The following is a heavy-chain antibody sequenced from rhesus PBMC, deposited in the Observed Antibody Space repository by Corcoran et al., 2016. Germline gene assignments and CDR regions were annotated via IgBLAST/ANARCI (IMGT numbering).Heavy chain of an antibody. CDR1: GGSISSSNW. CDR2: NCGSGGTP. D-gene: IGHD5-12*01. Sequence: QVQLQESGPAVVKPSETLSLTCAVSGGSISSSNWWSWIRQSPGKGLEWMGGNCGSGGTPEHNPTLKGQVTISIATSKNQFSLKLSSVTAADTAVYYCARRGYSYRNIDYWGQGVLVTVSS. V-gene: IGHV4-93*02. CDR3: ARRGYSYRNIDY. J-gene: IGHJ4*01.